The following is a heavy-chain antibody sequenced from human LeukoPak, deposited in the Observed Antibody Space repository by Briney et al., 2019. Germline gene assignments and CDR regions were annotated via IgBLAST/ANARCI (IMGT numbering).Heavy chain of an antibody. J-gene: IGHJ5*02. CDR1: GGTFSSYA. CDR3: ARDLITMVRGVSAWFDP. CDR2: IIPIFGTA. D-gene: IGHD3-10*01. V-gene: IGHV1-69*13. Sequence: SVKVSCKASGGTFSSYAISWVRQAPGQGLEWMGGIIPIFGTANYAQKFQGRVTITADESTSTAYMELSSLRSEDSAVYYCARDLITMVRGVSAWFDPWGQGTLVTVSS.